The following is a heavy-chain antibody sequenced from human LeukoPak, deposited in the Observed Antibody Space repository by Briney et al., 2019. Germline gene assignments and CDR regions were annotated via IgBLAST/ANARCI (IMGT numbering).Heavy chain of an antibody. J-gene: IGHJ3*02. CDR1: GSSFTCYG. Sequence: GASVTLPCKASGSSFTCYGISMVRQAPGQGLEWMGWTCANNGNTNYEQKLQGRVTMTTDTSTSTAYMELRSLRSDDTAVYYCARDRYSSGWEAFDIWGQGTMVTVSS. V-gene: IGHV1-18*01. CDR3: ARDRYSSGWEAFDI. CDR2: TCANNGNT. D-gene: IGHD6-19*01.